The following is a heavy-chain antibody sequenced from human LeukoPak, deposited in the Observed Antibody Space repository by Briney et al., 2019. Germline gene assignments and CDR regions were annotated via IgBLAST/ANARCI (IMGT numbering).Heavy chain of an antibody. CDR3: ARRGIAAAGFDY. CDR1: GGSISSYY. CDR2: IYYSGST. D-gene: IGHD6-13*01. J-gene: IGHJ4*02. V-gene: IGHV4-59*08. Sequence: SETLSLTCTVSGGSISSYYWSWIRQPPGKGLEWIGYIYYSGSTNYNPSLKSRVTISVDTSKNQFSLKLSSVTAADTAVYYCARRGIAAAGFDYWGQGTLVTVSS.